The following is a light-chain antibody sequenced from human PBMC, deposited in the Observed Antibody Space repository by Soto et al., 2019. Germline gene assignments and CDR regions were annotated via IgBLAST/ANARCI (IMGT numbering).Light chain of an antibody. Sequence: EIVMTQSPATLSVSPGERATLSCRASQSVSSNLAWYQQKPGQAPRLLIYRAYTRATGIPARFSGSGSGTEFTLTISSLQSEDFAVYYCQQYNNWPTITFGQGTRLEIK. V-gene: IGKV3-15*01. CDR2: RAY. CDR1: QSVSSN. CDR3: QQYNNWPTIT. J-gene: IGKJ5*01.